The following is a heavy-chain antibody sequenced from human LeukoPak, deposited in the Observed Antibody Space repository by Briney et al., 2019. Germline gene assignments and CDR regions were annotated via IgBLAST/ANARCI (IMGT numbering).Heavy chain of an antibody. D-gene: IGHD3-22*01. Sequence: SETLSLTCTVSGGSISSYYWSWIRQPAGKGLEWIGRIYTSGTTNYNPSLKRRVTMSVDTSKNQFSLKRSSVTAADTAVYYCARVDYYDSSGYFELEYFQHWGQGTLVTVSS. CDR2: IYTSGTT. J-gene: IGHJ1*01. CDR3: ARVDYYDSSGYFELEYFQH. CDR1: GGSISSYY. V-gene: IGHV4-4*07.